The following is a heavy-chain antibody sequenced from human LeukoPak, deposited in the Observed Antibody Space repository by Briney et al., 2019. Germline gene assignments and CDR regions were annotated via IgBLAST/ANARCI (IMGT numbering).Heavy chain of an antibody. CDR3: ARQREMDYYFDY. V-gene: IGHV4-39*01. CDR2: IYYSGST. CDR1: GGSIRSSSYY. D-gene: IGHD2-2*03. J-gene: IGHJ4*02. Sequence: SETLSLTCTVSGGSIRSSSYYWGWIRQPPGKGLEGIGSIYYSGSTYYNPSLKSRVTISVDTSKNQFSLKLSSVTAADTAVYYCARQREMDYYFDYWGQGTPVTVSS.